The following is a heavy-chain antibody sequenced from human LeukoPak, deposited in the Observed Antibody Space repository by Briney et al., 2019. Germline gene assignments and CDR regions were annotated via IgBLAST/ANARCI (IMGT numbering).Heavy chain of an antibody. V-gene: IGHV1-69*13. Sequence: SVKVSCKASGGTFSTYAISWVRQAPGQGLEWLGGIIPLFGTADYAQKFQGRVTITADESTSTAYMELSSLRSEDTAVYYCAREAVEGEVYAIRKFYDMWGQRTMVTVSS. D-gene: IGHD2-8*01. J-gene: IGHJ3*02. CDR3: AREAVEGEVYAIRKFYDM. CDR1: GGTFSTYA. CDR2: IIPLFGTA.